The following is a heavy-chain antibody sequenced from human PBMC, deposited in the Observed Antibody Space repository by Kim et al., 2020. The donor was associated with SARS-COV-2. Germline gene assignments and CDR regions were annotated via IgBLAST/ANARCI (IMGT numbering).Heavy chain of an antibody. Sequence: GRPTYHPTTRSQVTLSEDTSKTQFSLKLSSVTAADTAVYYCAREVAAAFDYWGQGTLVTVSS. V-gene: IGHV4-4*08. D-gene: IGHD6-25*01. CDR2: GRP. J-gene: IGHJ4*02. CDR3: AREVAAAFDY.